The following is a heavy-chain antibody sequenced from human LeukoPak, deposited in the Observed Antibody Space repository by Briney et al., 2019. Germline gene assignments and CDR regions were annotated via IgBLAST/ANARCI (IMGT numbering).Heavy chain of an antibody. Sequence: PSETLSLTCTVSGGSISSGSYYWSWIRQPAGKGLEWIGRIYTSGSTNYNPSLKSRVTISVDTSKNQFSLKLSSVTAADTAVYYCARVYCSGGSCYGPFDPWGQGTLVTVSS. CDR3: ARVYCSGGSCYGPFDP. CDR1: GGSISSGSYY. D-gene: IGHD2-15*01. J-gene: IGHJ5*02. CDR2: IYTSGST. V-gene: IGHV4-61*02.